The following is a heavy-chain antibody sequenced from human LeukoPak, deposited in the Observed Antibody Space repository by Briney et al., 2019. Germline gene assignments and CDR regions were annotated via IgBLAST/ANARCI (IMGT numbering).Heavy chain of an antibody. J-gene: IGHJ2*01. CDR1: GGSISSYY. Sequence: PSETLSLTCTVSGGSISSYYWSWIRQPPGKGLEWIGYIYSSGSTNYNPSLKSRVTISVDTSKNQFSLKLSSVTAADTAVYYCARHPSTVPEDFDLWGRGTLVTVSS. CDR2: IYSSGST. CDR3: ARHPSTVPEDFDL. D-gene: IGHD4-17*01. V-gene: IGHV4-59*01.